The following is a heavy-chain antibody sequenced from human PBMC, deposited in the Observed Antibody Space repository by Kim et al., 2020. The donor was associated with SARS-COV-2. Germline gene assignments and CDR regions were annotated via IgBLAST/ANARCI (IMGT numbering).Heavy chain of an antibody. CDR1: GFTVSSNY. CDR2: IYSGGST. Sequence: GGSLRLSCAASGFTVSSNYMSWVRQAPGKGLEWVSVIYSGGSTYYADSVKGRFTISRDNSKNTLYLQMNSLRAEDTAVYYCARNYYYYYGMDVWGQGTTVTVSS. J-gene: IGHJ6*02. CDR3: ARNYYYYYGMDV. V-gene: IGHV3-66*02.